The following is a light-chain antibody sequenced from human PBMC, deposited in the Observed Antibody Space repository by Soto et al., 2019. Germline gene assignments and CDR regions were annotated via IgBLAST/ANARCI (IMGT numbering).Light chain of an antibody. V-gene: IGKV1-12*01. Sequence: DIPMTQSPSSVSASVGDRVTITCRASQGISSWLAWYQQKPGRAPKLLIYAASSLQSGVTSRFRGSPDRSDVTITISSVQPADCATYYCQQANSFPLTCGGGTKVEIK. CDR3: QQANSFPLT. CDR2: AAS. CDR1: QGISSW. J-gene: IGKJ4*02.